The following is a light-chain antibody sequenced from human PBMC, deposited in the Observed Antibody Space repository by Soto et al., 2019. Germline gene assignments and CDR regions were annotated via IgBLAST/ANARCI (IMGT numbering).Light chain of an antibody. CDR3: KQYNSYSTWT. Sequence: DIQMTQSPSTLSASVGDRVTISCRASQSVSWYLAWYQQKPGKAPKILIFDASRLGSGVPSRFSGSGSGTEFTLTISSLQPDDFATYYCKQYNSYSTWTFGQGTKVEI. J-gene: IGKJ1*01. CDR1: QSVSWY. CDR2: DAS. V-gene: IGKV1-5*01.